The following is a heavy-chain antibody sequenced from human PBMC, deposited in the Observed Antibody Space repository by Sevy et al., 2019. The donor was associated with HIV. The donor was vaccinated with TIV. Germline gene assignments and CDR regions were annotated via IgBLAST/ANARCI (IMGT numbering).Heavy chain of an antibody. D-gene: IGHD2-15*01. V-gene: IGHV1-18*04. CDR2: ISAYNGDT. CDR1: GYTFTNYG. CDR3: ARDCSGAFCSFDS. Sequence: ASVKVACKASGYTFTNYGISWVRQAPGQGLEWMGWISAYNGDTNYAQKVQGRVTLTTDTSTTTAYMELRSLRSDDTAVYYCARDCSGAFCSFDSWGQGSLVTVSS. J-gene: IGHJ4*02.